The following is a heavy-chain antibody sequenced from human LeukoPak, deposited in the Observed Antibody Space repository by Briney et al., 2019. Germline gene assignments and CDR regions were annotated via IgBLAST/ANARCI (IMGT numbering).Heavy chain of an antibody. Sequence: GGSLRLSCAASGFTFSSYGMSWVRQAPGKGLEWVSAISGSGGSTYYADSVKGRFTISRDNSKNTLYLQMNSLRAEDTAVYYCAKDYGDYDYYYYYMDVWGKGTTVTISS. V-gene: IGHV3-23*01. CDR3: AKDYGDYDYYYYYMDV. D-gene: IGHD4-17*01. J-gene: IGHJ6*03. CDR1: GFTFSSYG. CDR2: ISGSGGST.